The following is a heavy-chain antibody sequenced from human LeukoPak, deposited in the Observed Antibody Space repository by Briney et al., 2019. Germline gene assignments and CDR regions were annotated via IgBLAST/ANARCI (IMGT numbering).Heavy chain of an antibody. J-gene: IGHJ5*02. CDR2: LSYDASNK. CDR1: GFTFSSYA. V-gene: IGHV3-30*04. D-gene: IGHD2-21*01. CDR3: AKRIRVNWFDP. Sequence: GGSLRLSCAASGFTFSSYAMHWVRQAPGKGLEWVAVLSYDASNKHYADSVKGRFTISRDNSKNTLYLQMNSLRAEDTAVYYCAKRIRVNWFDPWGQGTLVTVSS.